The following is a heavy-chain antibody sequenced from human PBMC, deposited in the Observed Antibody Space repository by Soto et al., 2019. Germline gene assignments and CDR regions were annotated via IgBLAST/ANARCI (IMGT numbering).Heavy chain of an antibody. CDR1: GFTFSTYC. V-gene: IGHV3-30*18. Sequence: QIHLVESGGGVAQPGRSLRLSCAASGFTFSTYCMHWVRQAPGKGLEWVAVISYDGGTKHYADSVKGRFTISRDNSKNTLYLQMNSLRAEDTAVYYCAKSSLGTESSGFQFWFFDLWGRGTLVTVSS. CDR2: ISYDGGTK. D-gene: IGHD3-22*01. CDR3: AKSSLGTESSGFQFWFFDL. J-gene: IGHJ2*01.